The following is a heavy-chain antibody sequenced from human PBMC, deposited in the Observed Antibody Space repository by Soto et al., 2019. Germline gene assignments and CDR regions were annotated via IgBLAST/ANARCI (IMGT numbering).Heavy chain of an antibody. CDR2: INHSGST. CDR1: GGSFSGYY. J-gene: IGHJ6*02. CDR3: ARGRPPAPPYSSSWFSSYYYYYGMDV. Sequence: SETLSLTCAVYGGSFSGYYWSWIRQPPGKGLEWIGEINHSGSTNYNPSLKSRVTISVDTSKNQFSLKLSSVTAADTAVYYCARGRPPAPPYSSSWFSSYYYYYGMDVWGQGTTVTVSS. V-gene: IGHV4-34*01. D-gene: IGHD6-13*01.